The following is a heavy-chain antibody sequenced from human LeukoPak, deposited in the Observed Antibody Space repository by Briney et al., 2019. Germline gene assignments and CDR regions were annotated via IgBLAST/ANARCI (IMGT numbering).Heavy chain of an antibody. Sequence: QSGGSLSLSCAASGFTFSSYGMHWVRQAPGKGLEWVAVISYDGSNKYYADSVKGRFTISRDNSKNTLYLQMNSLRAEDTAVYYCAMGTVNFFDYWGQGTLVTVSS. CDR3: AMGTVNFFDY. CDR2: ISYDGSNK. CDR1: GFTFSSYG. D-gene: IGHD4-11*01. J-gene: IGHJ4*02. V-gene: IGHV3-30*03.